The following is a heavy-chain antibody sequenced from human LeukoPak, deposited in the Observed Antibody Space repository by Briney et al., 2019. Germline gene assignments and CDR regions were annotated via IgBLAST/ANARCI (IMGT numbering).Heavy chain of an antibody. V-gene: IGHV4-4*07. Sequence: PSETLSLTCTVSGASMSNSFWSWIRQPAGKGLEWIGRIYSSGRTNYNPSLKSRVTLSIDTSNNQFSLKLTSVTAADTAVYYRARHVGIHLWSLYFDYWGQGSLVTVSS. CDR3: ARHVGIHLWSLYFDY. CDR2: IYSSGRT. J-gene: IGHJ4*02. D-gene: IGHD5-18*01. CDR1: GASMSNSF.